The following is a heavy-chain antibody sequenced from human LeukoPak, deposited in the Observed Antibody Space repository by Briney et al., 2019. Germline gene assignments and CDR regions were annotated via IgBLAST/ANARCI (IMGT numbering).Heavy chain of an antibody. CDR3: ASVSFGRQWHPFDY. J-gene: IGHJ4*02. V-gene: IGHV3-23*01. CDR1: GFTFSSYP. CDR2: ITGNGDTT. D-gene: IGHD6-19*01. Sequence: GGALRLSCTASGFTFSSYPMYWVRQAPGKGLEWVSAITGNGDTTYYADSMKGRFTLSRDNSKNTLYLQMNSLRAEDTAVYYCASVSFGRQWHPFDYWGQGTLVTVSS.